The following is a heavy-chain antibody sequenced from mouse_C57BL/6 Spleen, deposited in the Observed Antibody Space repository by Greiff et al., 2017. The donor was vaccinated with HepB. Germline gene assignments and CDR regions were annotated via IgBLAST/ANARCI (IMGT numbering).Heavy chain of an antibody. D-gene: IGHD1-1*01. CDR2: INPSSGYT. J-gene: IGHJ1*03. CDR1: GYTFTSYT. V-gene: IGHV1-4*01. CDR3: PLGYFDV. Sequence: QVQLKESGAELARPGASVKMSCKASGYTFTSYTMHWVKQRPGQGLEWIGYINPSSGYTKYNQKFKDKATLTADKSSSTAYMQLSSLHARKRDTVVSPLGYFDVWGTGTTVTVSS.